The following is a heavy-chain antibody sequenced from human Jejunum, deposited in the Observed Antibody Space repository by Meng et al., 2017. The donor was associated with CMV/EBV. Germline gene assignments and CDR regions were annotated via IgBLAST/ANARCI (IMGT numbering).Heavy chain of an antibody. CDR3: ARRSWFGELEDGFDV. CDR1: YTFIGYY. D-gene: IGHD3-10*01. V-gene: IGHV1-2*02. CDR2: IMPQSGAT. J-gene: IGHJ3*01. Sequence: YTFIGYYLHGVRQAPGQGLEWMGWIMPQSGATNYAQKFQGRITITRDTSITTAYMELHRLTSDDTAMYYCARRSWFGELEDGFDVWGQGTTVTVSS.